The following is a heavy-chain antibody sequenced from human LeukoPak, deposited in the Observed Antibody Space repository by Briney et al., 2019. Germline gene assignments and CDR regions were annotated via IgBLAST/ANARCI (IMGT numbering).Heavy chain of an antibody. CDR1: GGSISSSSYY. CDR2: IYYSGST. CDR3: ARLGDGYSTAFDI. J-gene: IGHJ4*02. D-gene: IGHD5-24*01. V-gene: IGHV4-39*01. Sequence: SETLSLTCTVSGGSISSSSYYWGWIRQPPGKGLEWIGSIYYSGSTYYNPSLKSRVTISVDTSKNQFSLKLCSVTAADTAVYYCARLGDGYSTAFDIWGQGTLVTVSS.